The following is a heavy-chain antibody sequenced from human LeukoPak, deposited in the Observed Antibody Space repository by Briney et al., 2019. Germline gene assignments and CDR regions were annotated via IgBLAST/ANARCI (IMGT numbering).Heavy chain of an antibody. D-gene: IGHD5-18*01. J-gene: IGHJ3*02. V-gene: IGHV4-30-2*01. Sequence: SETLSLTCTVSGGSISSGGYYWGWVRQPPGKGLEWIGYIYHSGSTYYNPSLKSRVTISVDRSKNQFSLKLSSVTAADTAVYYCARGLQRSNAFDIWGQGTMVTVSS. CDR1: GGSISSGGYY. CDR3: ARGLQRSNAFDI. CDR2: IYHSGST.